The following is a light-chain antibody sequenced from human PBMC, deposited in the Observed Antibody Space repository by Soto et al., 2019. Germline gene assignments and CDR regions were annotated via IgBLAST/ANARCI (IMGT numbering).Light chain of an antibody. CDR1: RSVSSN. Sequence: EIVMTQSPGTLSVSPGEIGTLSCRASRSVSSNLAWYQQKPGQAPRLLSYGASTRATGIPARFSGRGSGTDFTLTINRVEPEDFAVYFCQQYAGSPRTFGQGTKVDIK. CDR3: QQYAGSPRT. J-gene: IGKJ1*01. V-gene: IGKV3-20*01. CDR2: GAS.